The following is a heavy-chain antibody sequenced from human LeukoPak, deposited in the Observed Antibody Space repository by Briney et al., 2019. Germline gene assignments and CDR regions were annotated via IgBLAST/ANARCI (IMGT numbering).Heavy chain of an antibody. V-gene: IGHV3-30*02. J-gene: IGHJ4*02. D-gene: IGHD3-10*01. CDR1: GFTFSSYG. Sequence: GGSLRLSCAASGFTFSSYGMHWVRQAPGKGLEWVAFIRYDGSNKYYADSVKGRFTISRDNSKNTLYLQMNSLRAEDTAVYYCAKERRHYGSGSFLDYWGQGTLVTVSS. CDR2: IRYDGSNK. CDR3: AKERRHYGSGSFLDY.